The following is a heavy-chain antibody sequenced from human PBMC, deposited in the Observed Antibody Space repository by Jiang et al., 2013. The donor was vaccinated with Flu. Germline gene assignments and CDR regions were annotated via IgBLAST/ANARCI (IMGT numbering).Heavy chain of an antibody. CDR3: ARLLSNTVVTQPYYFDY. D-gene: IGHD2-21*02. CDR1: GGSISSYY. CDR2: IYYRGST. J-gene: IGHJ4*02. V-gene: IGHV4-59*08. Sequence: ETLSLTCTVSGGSISSYYWSWIRQPPGKGLECIGYIYYRGSTHYNPSLKSRVTISVDSSKNQFSLKLSSVTAADTAVYYCARLLSNTVVTQPYYFDYWGQGTLVTVSS.